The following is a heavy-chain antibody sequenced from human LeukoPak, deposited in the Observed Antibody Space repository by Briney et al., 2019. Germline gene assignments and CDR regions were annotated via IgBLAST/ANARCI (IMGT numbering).Heavy chain of an antibody. D-gene: IGHD1-26*01. V-gene: IGHV3-66*01. CDR1: GFTVSSNY. CDR3: ARARAVGVTNPYYYYGMDV. CDR2: IYSGGST. J-gene: IGHJ6*02. Sequence: GGSLRLSCAASGFTVSSNYMSWVRQAPGKGLEWVSVIYSGGSTYYADSVKGRFTISRDNSKNTLYLQMNSLRAEDTAVYYCARARAVGVTNPYYYYGMDVWGQGTTVTVSS.